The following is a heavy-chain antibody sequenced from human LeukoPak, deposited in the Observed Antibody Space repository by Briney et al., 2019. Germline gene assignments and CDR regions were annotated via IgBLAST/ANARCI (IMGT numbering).Heavy chain of an antibody. V-gene: IGHV3-23*01. Sequence: GGSLRLSCAASGFTFSSYAMSWVRQAPGKGLEWVSATSGSGGSTYYADFVKGRFTISRDNSKNTLFLQLNSLRAEDTALYYCAKLTYYDFWRGSCAFDIWGQGTMVTVSP. CDR3: AKLTYYDFWRGSCAFDI. CDR1: GFTFSSYA. D-gene: IGHD3-3*01. CDR2: TSGSGGST. J-gene: IGHJ3*02.